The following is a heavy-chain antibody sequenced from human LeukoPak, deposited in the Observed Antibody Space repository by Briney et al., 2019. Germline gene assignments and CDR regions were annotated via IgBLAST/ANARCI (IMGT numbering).Heavy chain of an antibody. D-gene: IGHD2-2*01. V-gene: IGHV4-34*01. CDR1: GGSFSGYY. J-gene: IGHJ1*01. CDR2: INHSGST. CDR3: ARGPYCSSTSCPFLREYFQH. Sequence: PSETLSLTCAVYGGSFSGYYWSWIRQPPGKGLEWIGEINHSGSTNYNPSLKSRVTISVDTSKNQFSLKLSSVTAADTAVYYCARGPYCSSTSCPFLREYFQHWGQGTLVTVSS.